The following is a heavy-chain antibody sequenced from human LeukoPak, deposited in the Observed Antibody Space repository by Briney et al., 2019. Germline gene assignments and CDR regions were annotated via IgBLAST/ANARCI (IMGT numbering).Heavy chain of an antibody. CDR2: IYYSGST. J-gene: IGHJ4*02. Sequence: RTSETLSLTCTVSGGSISSYYWSWIRQPPGKGLEWIGYIYYSGSTNYNPSLKSRVTISVDTSKNQFSLKLSSVTAADTAVYYCARGEGVLYDSSGYLFDYWGQGTLVTVSS. D-gene: IGHD3-22*01. CDR3: ARGEGVLYDSSGYLFDY. V-gene: IGHV4-59*01. CDR1: GGSISSYY.